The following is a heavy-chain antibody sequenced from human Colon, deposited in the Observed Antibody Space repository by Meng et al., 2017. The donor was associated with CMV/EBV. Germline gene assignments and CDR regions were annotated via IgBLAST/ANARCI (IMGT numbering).Heavy chain of an antibody. J-gene: IGHJ4*02. D-gene: IGHD5-18*01. Sequence: GESLKISCAASGFTFSSYAMNWIRQTPGKRLEWVSTISGSGGDTYYADSVKGRFTISRDNSRNTLFLQMNSLRAEDTAVYYCARTEHSYNYLHCDFWGQGTLVTVSS. CDR2: ISGSGGDT. CDR1: GFTFSSYA. V-gene: IGHV3-23*01. CDR3: ARTEHSYNYLHCDF.